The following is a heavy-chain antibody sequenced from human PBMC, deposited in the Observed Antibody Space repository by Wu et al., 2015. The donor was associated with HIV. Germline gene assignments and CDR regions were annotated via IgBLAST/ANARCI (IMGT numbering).Heavy chain of an antibody. V-gene: IGHV4-34*01. Sequence: VQLQHGRQDXCKPSETLSLTCAVYGGSFSGYYWSWIRQPPGKGLEWIGEINHSGSTTYNPSLKSRVTISVDTSKNQFSLKLSSVTAADTAVFYCARGNLGYGTSCDYWGQGTLVTVSS. CDR2: INHSGST. J-gene: IGHJ4*02. CDR3: ARGNLGYGTSCDY. D-gene: IGHD4-17*01. CDR1: GGSFSGYY.